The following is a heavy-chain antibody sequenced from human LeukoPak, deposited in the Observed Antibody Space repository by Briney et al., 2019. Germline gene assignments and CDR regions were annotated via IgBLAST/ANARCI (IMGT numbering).Heavy chain of an antibody. V-gene: IGHV3-66*01. J-gene: IGHJ6*02. CDR1: GFTVNSDY. CDR3: ARDPSGTTIDNYYTLPKGMDV. Sequence: AGGSLRLSCAASGFTVNSDYMSWVRQAPGKGLEWISVTYSGGTTYYSESVKDRFIVSRDNSKNTLYLQMSSLTGEDTAIYYCARDPSGTTIDNYYTLPKGMDVWGQGTTVTVSS. D-gene: IGHD3-3*01. CDR2: TYSGGTT.